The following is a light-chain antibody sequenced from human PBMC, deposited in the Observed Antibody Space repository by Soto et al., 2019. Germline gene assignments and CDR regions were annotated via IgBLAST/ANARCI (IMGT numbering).Light chain of an antibody. CDR1: SSDVGGYNY. J-gene: IGLJ1*01. CDR2: DVG. Sequence: QSALTQPASVSGSPGQSITISCTGTSSDVGGYNYVSWYQQHPGKAPKLMIYDVGNRPSGVSNRFSGSKSGNTASLTISGLQAEDEADYYCNSYTSSSTYVFGTGTKVT. V-gene: IGLV2-14*01. CDR3: NSYTSSSTYV.